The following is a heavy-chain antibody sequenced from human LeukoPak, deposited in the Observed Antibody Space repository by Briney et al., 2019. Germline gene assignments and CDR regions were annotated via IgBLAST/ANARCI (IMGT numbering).Heavy chain of an antibody. CDR1: GFTFNIYA. CDR3: ARGGWPFDF. Sequence: GGSLRLSCAASGFTFNIYAMSWVRQAPGKGLEWVSSINDSGDVINYADSVKGRFTIARDDSKNTVYLEMKSLTAKDTAFYYCARGGWPFDFWGQGILVTVSS. CDR2: INDSGDVI. J-gene: IGHJ4*02. V-gene: IGHV3-23*01. D-gene: IGHD3-10*01.